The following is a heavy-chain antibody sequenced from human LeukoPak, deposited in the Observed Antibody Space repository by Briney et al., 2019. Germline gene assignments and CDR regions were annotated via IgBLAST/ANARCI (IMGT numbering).Heavy chain of an antibody. V-gene: IGHV3-21*01. J-gene: IGHJ4*02. D-gene: IGHD6-13*01. CDR2: ISSSSSYI. CDR3: ARSIAAAGTHGVFDY. CDR1: GFTFSSYS. Sequence: GGSLRLSCAASGFTFSSYSMNWVRQAPGKGLEWVSSISSSSSYIYYADSVKGRFTISRDNAKNSLYLQMNSLRAEDTAVYYCARSIAAAGTHGVFDYWGQGTLVPVSS.